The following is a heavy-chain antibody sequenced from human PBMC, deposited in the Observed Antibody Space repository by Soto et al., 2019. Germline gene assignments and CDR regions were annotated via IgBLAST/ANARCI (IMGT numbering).Heavy chain of an antibody. D-gene: IGHD2-21*01. CDR3: TRDRRGLGLDY. J-gene: IGHJ4*02. CDR2: IRSKAYGGTT. V-gene: IGHV3-49*03. CDR1: GFTFGDYA. Sequence: QPGGSLRLSCTASGFTFGDYAMSWFRQAPGKGLEWVGFIRSKAYGGTTEYAASVKGRFTISRDDSKSIAYLQMNSLKTEDTAVYYCTRDRRGLGLDYWGQGTLVTVSS.